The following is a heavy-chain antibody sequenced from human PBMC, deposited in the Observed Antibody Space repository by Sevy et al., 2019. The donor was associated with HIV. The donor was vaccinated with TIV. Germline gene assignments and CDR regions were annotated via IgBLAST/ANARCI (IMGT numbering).Heavy chain of an antibody. D-gene: IGHD5-12*01. CDR1: GYTFTNYW. J-gene: IGHJ4*02. CDR2: IYPGDSDT. V-gene: IGHV5-51*01. CDR3: VRHPGVATLYFDY. Sequence: GESLKISCKGSGYTFTNYWIGWVRQMPGKGLEWMGIIYPGDSDTRYSPSFQGQVTISADKSISTAYLQWSSLKASDTAIYYCVRHPGVATLYFDYSGQGILVTVSS.